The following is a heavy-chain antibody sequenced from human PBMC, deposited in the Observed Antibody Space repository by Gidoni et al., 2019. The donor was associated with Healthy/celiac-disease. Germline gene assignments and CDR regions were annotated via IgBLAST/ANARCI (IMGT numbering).Heavy chain of an antibody. J-gene: IGHJ5*02. CDR1: GYSISSGYS. V-gene: IGHV4-38-2*02. CDR2: IYHSGST. CDR3: ARGSSSWYLYWFDP. Sequence: QVQLQESGPGLVKPSETLSLTCTVSGYSISSGYSWGWIRQPPGKGLEWIGSIYHSGSTYYNPSLKSRVTISVDTSKNQFSLKLSSVTAADTAVYYCARGSSSWYLYWFDPWGQGTLVTVSS. D-gene: IGHD6-13*01.